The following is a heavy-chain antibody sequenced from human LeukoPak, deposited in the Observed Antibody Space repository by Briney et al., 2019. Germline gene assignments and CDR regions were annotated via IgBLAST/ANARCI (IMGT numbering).Heavy chain of an antibody. D-gene: IGHD5-12*01. CDR3: ARDGNGGYSGYDTRNYYGMDV. J-gene: IGHJ6*02. V-gene: IGHV3-48*02. CDR2: ISSSSSTI. Sequence: GGSLRLSCAASGFTFSSYSMNWVRQAPGKGLEWVSYISSSSSTIYYADSVKGRFTISRGNAKNSLYLQMNSLRDEDTAVYYCARDGNGGYSGYDTRNYYGMDVWGQGTTVTVSS. CDR1: GFTFSSYS.